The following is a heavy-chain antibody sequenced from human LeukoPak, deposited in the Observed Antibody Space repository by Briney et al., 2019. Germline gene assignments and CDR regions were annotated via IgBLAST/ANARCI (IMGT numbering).Heavy chain of an antibody. V-gene: IGHV3-21*01. D-gene: IGHD7-27*01. Sequence: GGSLRLSCAASGFTVSTKYMSWVRQAPGKGLEWVSSITTSSGYLYYADSVKGRFTISRDDAQNSLFLQMNSLRAEDTAVYFCARDSTWASDYWGQGTLVTVSA. CDR2: ITTSSGYL. J-gene: IGHJ4*02. CDR1: GFTVSTKY. CDR3: ARDSTWASDY.